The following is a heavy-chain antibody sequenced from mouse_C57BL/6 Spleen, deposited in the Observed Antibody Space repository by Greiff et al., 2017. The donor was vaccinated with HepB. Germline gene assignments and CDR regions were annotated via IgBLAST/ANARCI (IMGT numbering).Heavy chain of an antibody. Sequence: EVKLQESGAELVRPGASVKLSCTASGFNIKDDYMHWVKQRPEQGLEWIGWIDPENGDTEYASKFQGKATITADTSSNTAYLQLSSLTSEDTAVYYCTTGITTVVAHFDYWGQGTTLTVSS. CDR3: TTGITTVVAHFDY. CDR1: GFNIKDDY. CDR2: IDPENGDT. D-gene: IGHD1-1*01. V-gene: IGHV14-4*01. J-gene: IGHJ2*01.